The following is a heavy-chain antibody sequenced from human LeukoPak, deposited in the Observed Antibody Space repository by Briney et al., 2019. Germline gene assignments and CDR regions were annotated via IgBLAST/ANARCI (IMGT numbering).Heavy chain of an antibody. CDR1: GGSISSYY. Sequence: SETLSLTCTVSGGSISSYYWSWIRQPPGKGLEWIGYIYYSGSTNYNPSLKSRVTISVDTSKNQFSLKLSSVTAADTAVYYCARVRPVTVTTAFDIWGQGTMVTVSS. J-gene: IGHJ3*02. CDR3: ARVRPVTVTTAFDI. V-gene: IGHV4-59*01. D-gene: IGHD4-17*01. CDR2: IYYSGST.